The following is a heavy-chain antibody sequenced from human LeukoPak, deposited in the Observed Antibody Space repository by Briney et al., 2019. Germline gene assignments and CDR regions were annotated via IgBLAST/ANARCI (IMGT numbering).Heavy chain of an antibody. D-gene: IGHD6-13*01. CDR2: ISGSGGST. CDR3: AKELSSSWYYYYGMDV. V-gene: IGHV3-23*01. Sequence: GGSLRLSCAASGFTFSSYWMHWVRQAPGKGLEWVSAISGSGGSTYYADSVKGRFTISRDNSKNTLYLQMNSLRAEDTAVYYCAKELSSSWYYYYGMDVWGQGTTVTVSS. CDR1: GFTFSSYW. J-gene: IGHJ6*02.